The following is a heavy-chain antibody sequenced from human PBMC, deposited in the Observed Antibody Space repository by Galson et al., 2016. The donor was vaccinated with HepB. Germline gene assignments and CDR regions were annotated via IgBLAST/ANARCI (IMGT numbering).Heavy chain of an antibody. D-gene: IGHD1-14*01. J-gene: IGHJ4*02. CDR1: GFNFRNYW. CDR3: ARPRYTDSWDDY. CDR2: INFEGGLI. V-gene: IGHV3-74*01. Sequence: SLRLSCAASGFNFRNYWMHWVRQTPEKGLVWVSRINFEGGLITYADSVRGRFTISRDNAKNTLYLHMNDLRAADTAVYYCARPRYTDSWDDYWGQGTLVTVPS.